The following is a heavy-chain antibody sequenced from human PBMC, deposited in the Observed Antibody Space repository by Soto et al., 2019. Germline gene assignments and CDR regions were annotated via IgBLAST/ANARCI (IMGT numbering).Heavy chain of an antibody. CDR3: ARGYDFWSGYYLTAPPSGMDV. CDR1: GGSISSGDYY. Sequence: PSETLSLTCTVSGGSISSGDYYWSWIRQPPGKGLEWIGYIYYSGSTYYNPSLKSRVTISVDTSKNQFSLKLSSVTAADTAVYYCARGYDFWSGYYLTAPPSGMDVWGQGTTVTVSS. J-gene: IGHJ6*02. D-gene: IGHD3-3*01. CDR2: IYYSGST. V-gene: IGHV4-30-4*01.